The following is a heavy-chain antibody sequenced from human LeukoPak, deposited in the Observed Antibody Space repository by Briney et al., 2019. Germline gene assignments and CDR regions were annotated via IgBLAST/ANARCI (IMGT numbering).Heavy chain of an antibody. V-gene: IGHV4-59*04. Sequence: SETLSLTCTVSGGSISTYYWSWIRQPPGKGLEWVGNIYYTGTIYYNPSLKSRVTISVDTSKNQFSLKLSSVTAADTAVYYCAVYSTSSGWFDPWGQGTLVTVSS. CDR1: GGSISTYY. D-gene: IGHD6-6*01. J-gene: IGHJ5*02. CDR2: IYYTGTI. CDR3: AVYSTSSGWFDP.